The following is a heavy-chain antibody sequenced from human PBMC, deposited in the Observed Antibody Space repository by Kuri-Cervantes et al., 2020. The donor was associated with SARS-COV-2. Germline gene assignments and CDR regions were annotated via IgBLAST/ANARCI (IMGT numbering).Heavy chain of an antibody. J-gene: IGHJ4*02. CDR3: AGARNGNYLNEPDY. D-gene: IGHD4-17*01. Sequence: ASVKVSCKASGGTFSSYAISWVRQAPGQGLEWMGGIIPIFGTANYAQKFQGRVTITADESTSTAYMELSSLRSEDTAVYYCAGARNGNYLNEPDYWGQGTLVTDSS. CDR2: IIPIFGTA. V-gene: IGHV1-69*13. CDR1: GGTFSSYA.